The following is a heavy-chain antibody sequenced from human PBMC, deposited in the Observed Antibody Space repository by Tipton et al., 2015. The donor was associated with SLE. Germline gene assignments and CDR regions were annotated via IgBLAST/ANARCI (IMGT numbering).Heavy chain of an antibody. Sequence: SLRLSCAASGFTFSIYGMHWVRQAPGKGLEWVAVIWYDGSNKYYADSVKGRFTISRDNSKNTLYLQMNSLRVEDTAMYYCARDYGDYGVGFDYWGQGILVTVSS. D-gene: IGHD4-17*01. V-gene: IGHV3-33*01. J-gene: IGHJ4*02. CDR3: ARDYGDYGVGFDY. CDR1: GFTFSIYG. CDR2: IWYDGSNK.